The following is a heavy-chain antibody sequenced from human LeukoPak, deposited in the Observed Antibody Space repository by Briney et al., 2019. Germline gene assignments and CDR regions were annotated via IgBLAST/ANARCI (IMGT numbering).Heavy chain of an antibody. D-gene: IGHD4-17*01. V-gene: IGHV4-61*01. Sequence: SETLSLTCTVSGGSVSSGSYYWSWIRQPPGKGLEWIGYIYYSGSTNYNPSLESRVTISVDTSKNQFSLKLSSVTAADTAVYYCAINGDYFDYWGQGTLVTVSS. J-gene: IGHJ4*02. CDR2: IYYSGST. CDR3: AINGDYFDY. CDR1: GGSVSSGSYY.